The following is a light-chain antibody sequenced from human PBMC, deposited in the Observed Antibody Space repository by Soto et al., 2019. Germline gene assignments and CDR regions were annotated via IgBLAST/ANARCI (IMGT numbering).Light chain of an antibody. CDR3: QSYDSSLSGYV. J-gene: IGLJ1*01. CDR2: GYT. V-gene: IGLV1-40*01. Sequence: QSVLTQPPSVFGAPGQRVTISCTGSSSNIGAGYDVHWYQQLPGTAPKLLIFGYTSRPSGVPDRFSGSKSGTSASLAITGLQAEDEADYYCQSYDSSLSGYVFGTGTKLTVL. CDR1: SSNIGAGYD.